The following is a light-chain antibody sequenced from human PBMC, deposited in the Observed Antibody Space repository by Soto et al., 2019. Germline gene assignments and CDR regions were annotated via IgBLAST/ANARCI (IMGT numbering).Light chain of an antibody. J-gene: IGLJ1*01. CDR1: SSDVGGYNF. V-gene: IGLV2-8*01. Sequence: QSALAQPPSASGSPGQSVTISCTGTSSDVGGYNFVSWYQQHPGKAPKLMIYEVDKRPSGVPDRFSGSKSGNTASLTVSGLQAEDEADYYCISYAVTTSYVFGPGTKVTVL. CDR2: EVD. CDR3: ISYAVTTSYV.